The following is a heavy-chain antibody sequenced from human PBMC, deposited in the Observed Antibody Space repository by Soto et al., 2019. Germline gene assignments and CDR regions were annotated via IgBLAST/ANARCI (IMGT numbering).Heavy chain of an antibody. CDR3: ARDRGIVTYYFDY. CDR1: GGSMSSYY. J-gene: IGHJ4*02. V-gene: IGHV4-59*01. Sequence: SETLCLTCTVSGGSMSSYYWSWIRQPPGKGLEWIGYIYYSGSTNYNPSLKSRVTISVDTSKNQFSLKLSSVTAADTAVYYCARDRGIVTYYFDYWGQGTLVTVS. D-gene: IGHD1-26*01. CDR2: IYYSGST.